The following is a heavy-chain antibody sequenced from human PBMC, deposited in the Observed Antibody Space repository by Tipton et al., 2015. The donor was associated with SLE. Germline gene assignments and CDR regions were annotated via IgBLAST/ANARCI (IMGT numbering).Heavy chain of an antibody. Sequence: TLFLTCTVSGGSISSSSYYWGWLRQPPGKWLECIGSVYYSGSTYYNPSLTSRITTPVYTSKNQFPLKLSSVAAAGTAVYYCAGRVAAAVRGRPGIAVAAKVYFDYGGQGTLVTVSS. V-gene: IGHV4-39*06. CDR1: GGSISSSSYY. D-gene: IGHD6-19*01. CDR2: VYYSGST. J-gene: IGHJ4*02. CDR3: AGRVAAAVRGRPGIAVAAKVYFDY.